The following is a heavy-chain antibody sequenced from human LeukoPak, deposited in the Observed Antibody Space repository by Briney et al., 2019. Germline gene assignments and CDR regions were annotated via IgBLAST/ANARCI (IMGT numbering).Heavy chain of an antibody. Sequence: GASVKVSCKASGYTSTSYDINWVRQATGQGLEWMGWMNPNSGNTGYAQKFQGRVTMTRNTSISTAYMELSSLRSEDTAVYYCARGIGAAAHFYYYYYYMDVWGKGTTVTVSS. CDR2: MNPNSGNT. CDR3: ARGIGAAAHFYYYYYYMDV. V-gene: IGHV1-8*01. J-gene: IGHJ6*03. CDR1: GYTSTSYD. D-gene: IGHD6-13*01.